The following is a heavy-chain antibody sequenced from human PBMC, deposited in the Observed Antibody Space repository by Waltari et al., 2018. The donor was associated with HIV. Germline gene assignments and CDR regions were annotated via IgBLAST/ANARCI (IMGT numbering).Heavy chain of an antibody. CDR3: AKEGWELLQFGYYFDY. J-gene: IGHJ4*02. V-gene: IGHV3-30*18. D-gene: IGHD1-26*01. Sequence: QVPLVESGGGVVQPGASLGLCWAASGLPSGNVRTKWVRQAPGKGLDWVAVISFDGRNEYYADSVKGRFTISRDNSKNTVYLQMNSLRADDMAVYYCAKEGWELLQFGYYFDYWGQGTLVTVSS. CDR1: GLPSGNVR. CDR2: ISFDGRNE.